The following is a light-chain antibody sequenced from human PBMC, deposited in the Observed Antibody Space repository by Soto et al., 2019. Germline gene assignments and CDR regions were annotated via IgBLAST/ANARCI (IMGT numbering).Light chain of an antibody. V-gene: IGKV1-9*01. CDR1: QGISTN. CDR3: QKSGT. Sequence: IQLTQSPSSLSASVGDRVTITCRASQGISTNLAWYQEKPGKAHKLLIYGASTLQSGVPSRFSGSGSGTDVTLTISSLQPEDFATYYCQKSGTCGPGTKVDIK. J-gene: IGKJ3*01. CDR2: GAS.